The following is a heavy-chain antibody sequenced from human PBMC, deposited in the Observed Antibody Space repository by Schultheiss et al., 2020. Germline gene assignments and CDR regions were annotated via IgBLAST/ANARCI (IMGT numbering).Heavy chain of an antibody. CDR1: GGSISSGGYY. Sequence: SETLSLTCTVSGGSISSGGYYWSWIRQHPGKGLEWIGYIYYSGSTNYNPSLKTRVTISVDESKNQFYLKLNSVTAADTAIYYCARVGGRYYLDYWGQGTLVTVSS. V-gene: IGHV4-61*08. CDR2: IYYSGST. CDR3: ARVGGRYYLDY. J-gene: IGHJ4*02. D-gene: IGHD1-26*01.